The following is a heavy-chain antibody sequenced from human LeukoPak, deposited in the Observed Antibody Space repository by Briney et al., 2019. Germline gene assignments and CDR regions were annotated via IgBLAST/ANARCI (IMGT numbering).Heavy chain of an antibody. CDR1: GFTFSDYY. Sequence: PGGSLRLSCAASGFTFSDYYMSWIRQAPRKWLDWVSYISSSGSTIYYARALKGRPTISRDHAKNSLYLQMNSLRAADTAVYYRPSEGGGDYSSWGYYYYYYMDVWGKGTTVTVSS. V-gene: IGHV3-11*01. D-gene: IGHD6-13*01. CDR3: PSEGGGDYSSWGYYYYYYMDV. J-gene: IGHJ6*03. CDR2: ISSSGSTI.